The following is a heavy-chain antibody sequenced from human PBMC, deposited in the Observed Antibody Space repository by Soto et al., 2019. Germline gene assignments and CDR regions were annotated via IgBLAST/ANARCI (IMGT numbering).Heavy chain of an antibody. V-gene: IGHV4-30-4*01. J-gene: IGHJ4*02. D-gene: IGHD6-13*01. Sequence: SETLSLTCSVSAGYISSGFYFWSWIRQPPGKGLEWIGHIDSSGTTFYNPSLKSRVTISVDASKNQFSLNLTSVTPADTAIYYCASRQQQVALVDYWGQGTLVTVSS. CDR3: ASRQQQVALVDY. CDR2: IDSSGTT. CDR1: AGYISSGFYF.